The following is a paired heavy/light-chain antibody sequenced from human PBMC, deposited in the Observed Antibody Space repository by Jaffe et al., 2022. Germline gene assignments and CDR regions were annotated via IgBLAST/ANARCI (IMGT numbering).Light chain of an antibody. J-gene: IGKJ2*01. CDR2: KAS. CDR3: QQYNVNPT. CDR1: ETIETW. V-gene: IGKV1-5*03. Sequence: DIQMTQSPSTLSASVGDTVTITCRASETIETWLAWYQQKPGRVPKLLIYKASTLQRGVPSRFSGSGSETDFSLTISSLQPDDFATYYCQQYNVNPTFGQGTKLEI.
Heavy chain of an antibody. CDR1: GYSINRNYY. D-gene: IGHD4-17*01. J-gene: IGHJ4*02. CDR2: VDHSGDT. CDR3: ARHGPGDYGDYVPFDS. V-gene: IGHV4-38-2*01. Sequence: QVHLQESGPGLVKPSETLSLSCAVSGYSINRNYYWAWIRQSPGKGLQWIGSVDHSGDTYYSPSLKSRVTVSIHTSNNQFSLRLFSVTAADTAIYYCARHGPGDYGDYVPFDSWGQGTLVTVSS.